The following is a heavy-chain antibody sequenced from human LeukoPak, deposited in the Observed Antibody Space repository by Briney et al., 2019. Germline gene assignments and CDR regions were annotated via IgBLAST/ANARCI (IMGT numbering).Heavy chain of an antibody. D-gene: IGHD3-22*01. Sequence: GGSLRLSCAASGFTFSSYAMSWVRQAPGKGLEWVSAISGSGGSTYYADSVKGRFTISRDNSKNTLYLQMNSLRAEDTAVYYCARMYYYDSSGYYYIIPPAGLTSLDYWGQGTLVTVSS. CDR1: GFTFSSYA. V-gene: IGHV3-23*01. CDR3: ARMYYYDSSGYYYIIPPAGLTSLDY. CDR2: ISGSGGST. J-gene: IGHJ4*02.